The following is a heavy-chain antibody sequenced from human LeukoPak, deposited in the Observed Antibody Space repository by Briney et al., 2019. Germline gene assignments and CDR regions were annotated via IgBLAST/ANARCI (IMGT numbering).Heavy chain of an antibody. D-gene: IGHD1-26*01. Sequence: PGGSLRLSCAASGFTFSNYGMSWVRQAPGKGLEWVSAIVGSGGNTYNADSVKGRFTISRDNSKNTLYLQMNSLRAEDTALYYCAKDIRSGSYSGNNWFDPWGQGTLVTVSS. CDR1: GFTFSNYG. V-gene: IGHV3-23*01. J-gene: IGHJ5*02. CDR2: IVGSGGNT. CDR3: AKDIRSGSYSGNNWFDP.